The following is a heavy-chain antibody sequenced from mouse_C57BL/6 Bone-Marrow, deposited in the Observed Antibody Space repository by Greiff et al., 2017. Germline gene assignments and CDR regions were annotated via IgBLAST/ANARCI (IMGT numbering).Heavy chain of an antibody. V-gene: IGHV1-62-3*01. CDR1: GYTFTSYW. CDR2: IDPNSGGT. J-gene: IGHJ1*01. CDR3: ALGNYFCWCFAV. D-gene: IGHD2-1*01. Sequence: QVQLQQPGPELVKPGASVKLSCKASGYTFTSYWMHWVKQRPGRGLEWIGRIDPNSGGTKYNEKFKSKATLTVDKPSSTAYMQLNSLTSEDSAVYYCALGNYFCWCFAVWDSGTTITVTS.